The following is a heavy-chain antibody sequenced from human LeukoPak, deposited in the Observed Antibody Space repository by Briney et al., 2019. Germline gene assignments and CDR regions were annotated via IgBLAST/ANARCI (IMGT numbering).Heavy chain of an antibody. Sequence: GGSLRLSCAASGFTFSSYAMSWVCQAPGKGLEWVSAISGSGGSTYYADSVKGRFTISRDNSKNTLYLQMNSLRAEDTAVYYCAKESGGYYDILTGYYTDYWGQGTLVTVSS. V-gene: IGHV3-23*01. CDR2: ISGSGGST. CDR1: GFTFSSYA. J-gene: IGHJ4*02. CDR3: AKESGGYYDILTGYYTDY. D-gene: IGHD3-9*01.